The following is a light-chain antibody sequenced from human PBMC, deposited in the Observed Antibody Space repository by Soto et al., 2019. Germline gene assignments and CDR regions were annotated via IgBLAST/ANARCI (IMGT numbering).Light chain of an antibody. CDR1: QSVSSN. V-gene: IGKV3-15*01. CDR3: QQYNNWPRT. CDR2: GAS. Sequence: EIVMTQSPATLSVSPGERATLSCRASQSVSSNLAWYQQKPGQALRLLIYGASTRATGIPARFSGSGSGTEFTLTISSLQSEDVAVYYCQQYNNWPRTFGQGTKLEIK. J-gene: IGKJ2*02.